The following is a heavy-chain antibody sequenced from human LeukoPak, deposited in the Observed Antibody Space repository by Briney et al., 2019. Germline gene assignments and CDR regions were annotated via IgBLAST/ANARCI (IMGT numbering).Heavy chain of an antibody. D-gene: IGHD3-3*02. J-gene: IGHJ4*02. CDR1: GGTFSSYA. CDR3: ASGPQGSIRFPFDY. V-gene: IGHV1-69*05. CDR2: IIPIFGTA. Sequence: ASVKVSCKASGGTFSSYAISWVRQAPGQGLGWMGRIIPIFGTANYAQKFQGRVTITTDESTSTAYMELSSLRSEDTAVYYCASGPQGSIRFPFDYWGQGTLVTVSS.